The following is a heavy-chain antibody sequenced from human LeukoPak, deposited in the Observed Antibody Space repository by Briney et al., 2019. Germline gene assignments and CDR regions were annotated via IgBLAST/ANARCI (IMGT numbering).Heavy chain of an antibody. CDR2: INTDGSST. CDR1: GFTFSSYW. CDR3: ARPIPLVAGGVDAFDI. Sequence: GGSLRLSCAASGFTFSSYWMHWVRQAPGKGLVWVSGINTDGSSTSYADSVKGRFTISRDNAKNTLYLQMNSLRAEDTAVYYCARPIPLVAGGVDAFDIWGQGTMDTVSS. J-gene: IGHJ3*02. V-gene: IGHV3-74*01. D-gene: IGHD6-6*01.